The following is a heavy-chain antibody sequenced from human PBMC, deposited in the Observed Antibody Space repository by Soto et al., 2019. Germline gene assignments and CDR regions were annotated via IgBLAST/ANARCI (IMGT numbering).Heavy chain of an antibody. CDR2: VNHSGEA. CDR3: TRAERFPRSWFDP. Sequence: PWETLSLTCGVYGGSFRNYYWIWVRQPPGKGLEWIGEVNHSGEATYNPSLQSRITISLDTSNNQFSLKMTSVTAADTAMYLCTRAERFPRSWFDPWGQGTQVTVSS. D-gene: IGHD3-10*01. V-gene: IGHV4-34*01. CDR1: GGSFRNYY. J-gene: IGHJ5*02.